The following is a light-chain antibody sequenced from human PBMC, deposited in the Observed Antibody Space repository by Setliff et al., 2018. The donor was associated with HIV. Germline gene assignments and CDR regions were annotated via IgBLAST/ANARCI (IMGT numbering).Light chain of an antibody. CDR2: AAS. Sequence: DIQMTQSPSSLSASGGDRVSITCRASQDISNFLAWYQQKPGKPPKLLIYAASTLQSGVPSRFSGSGSGTDFTLTISSLQPEDVATYFCQKYNSVPLTFGGGTKVDIK. CDR1: QDISNF. J-gene: IGKJ4*01. V-gene: IGKV1-27*01. CDR3: QKYNSVPLT.